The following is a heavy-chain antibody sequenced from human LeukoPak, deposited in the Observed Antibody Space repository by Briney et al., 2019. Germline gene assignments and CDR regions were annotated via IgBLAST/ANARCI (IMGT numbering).Heavy chain of an antibody. V-gene: IGHV5-51*01. CDR2: IYPGDSDT. CDR3: ARQGYSYGSPRY. J-gene: IGHJ4*02. Sequence: GGSLQISCKGSGCSFTSYWIGWVRQVPGKGLEWMGIIYPGDSDTRYSPSFQGQVTISADKSISTAYLQWSSLKASDTAMYYCARQGYSYGSPRYWGQGTLVTVSS. D-gene: IGHD5-18*01. CDR1: GCSFTSYW.